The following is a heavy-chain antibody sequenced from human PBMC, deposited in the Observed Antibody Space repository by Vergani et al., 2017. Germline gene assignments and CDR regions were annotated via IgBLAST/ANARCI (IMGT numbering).Heavy chain of an antibody. CDR1: GGSMSGYY. V-gene: IGHV4-59*01. CDR2: MYHSGST. D-gene: IGHD3-10*01. Sequence: QVRLQESCPGLVKPSETLSLTCSVSGGSMSGYYWSWIRQPPGKELEWIGYMYHSGSTNYNPSLERRVTISVDTSKNQYSLRLNSVTAADTAVYYCGRVADFYGLGSRLLDLWGQGILVTVSS. CDR3: GRVADFYGLGSRLLDL. J-gene: IGHJ5*02.